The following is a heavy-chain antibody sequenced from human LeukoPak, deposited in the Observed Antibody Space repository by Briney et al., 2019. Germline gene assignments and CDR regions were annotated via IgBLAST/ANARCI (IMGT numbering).Heavy chain of an antibody. D-gene: IGHD6-19*01. CDR3: ARRSVIAVAGAFDY. J-gene: IGHJ4*02. V-gene: IGHV3-53*01. CDR2: IYSGGST. Sequence: GGSLRLSCAASGFTVSSNYMSWVRQAPGKGLEWVSVIYSGGSTYYADSVKGRFTISRDNSKNTLYLQMNSLRAEDTAVYYCARRSVIAVAGAFDYWGQGTLVTVSS. CDR1: GFTVSSNY.